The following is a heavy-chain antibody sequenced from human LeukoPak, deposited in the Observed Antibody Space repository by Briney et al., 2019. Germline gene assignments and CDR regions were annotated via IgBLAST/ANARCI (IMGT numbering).Heavy chain of an antibody. J-gene: IGHJ4*02. CDR2: IYHSGST. Sequence: SETLSLTCAVSGGSISSGGYSWSWIRQPPGKGLEWIGYIYHSGSTYYNPSLKSRVTISVDRSKNQFSLKLSSVTAAGTAVYYCASGGANYYFDYWGQGTLVTVSS. CDR3: ASGGANYYFDY. D-gene: IGHD4/OR15-4a*01. CDR1: GGSISSGGYS. V-gene: IGHV4-30-2*01.